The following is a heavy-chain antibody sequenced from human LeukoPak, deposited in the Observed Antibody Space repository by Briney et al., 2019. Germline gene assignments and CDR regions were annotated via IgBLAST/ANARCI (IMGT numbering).Heavy chain of an antibody. CDR1: GYVFSGYW. V-gene: IGHV5-51*01. J-gene: IGHJ4*02. Sequence: GESLKISCRGSGYVFSGYWVAWVRQMSGKGLEWMGIIYGGDSETRYSPSFQGQVTISADKSISTAYLQWSSLKASDTAMYYCAIPYDYSNFPYYFDYWGQGTLVTVSS. D-gene: IGHD4-11*01. CDR3: AIPYDYSNFPYYFDY. CDR2: IYGGDSET.